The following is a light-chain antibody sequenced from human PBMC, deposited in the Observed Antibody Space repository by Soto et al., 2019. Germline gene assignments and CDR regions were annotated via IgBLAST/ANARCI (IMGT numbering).Light chain of an antibody. CDR3: QHRTNWPAAVT. CDR1: ENINKY. Sequence: EIVLTQSPATLSLSPGEGATLSCRASENINKYLAWYRQKPGQAPSLLIFDASYRAAGTPARVSASGSGTDFTVTISSLEPEDFAIYYCQHRTNWPAAVTFGGGTSVV. V-gene: IGKV3-11*01. CDR2: DAS. J-gene: IGKJ4*02.